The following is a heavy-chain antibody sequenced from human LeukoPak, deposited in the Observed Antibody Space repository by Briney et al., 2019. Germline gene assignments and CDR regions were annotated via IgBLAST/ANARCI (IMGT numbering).Heavy chain of an antibody. CDR3: AKEADNSGWYVDS. CDR1: GFTFSSYA. CDR2: ISGSGGTT. J-gene: IGHJ4*02. Sequence: GGSPRLSCAASGFTFSSYAMSWVRQAPGKGLEWVSVISGSGGTTYYADSVKGRFAISRDTSKNTLYLQMNNLRAEDTAVYYCAKEADNSGWYVDSWGQGTLVTVSS. D-gene: IGHD6-19*01. V-gene: IGHV3-23*01.